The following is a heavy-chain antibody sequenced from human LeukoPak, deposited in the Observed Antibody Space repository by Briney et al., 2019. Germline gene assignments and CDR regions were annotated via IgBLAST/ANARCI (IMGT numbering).Heavy chain of an antibody. Sequence: GGSLRLSCAASGFTFSSYAMHWVRQAPGKGLEWVAVISYDGSNKYYADSVKGRFTISRDNSKNTLYLQMTSLRAEDTAVYYCAKASGYSGPSYFDYWGQGTLVTVSS. CDR1: GFTFSSYA. V-gene: IGHV3-30*04. D-gene: IGHD5-12*01. CDR3: AKASGYSGPSYFDY. CDR2: ISYDGSNK. J-gene: IGHJ4*02.